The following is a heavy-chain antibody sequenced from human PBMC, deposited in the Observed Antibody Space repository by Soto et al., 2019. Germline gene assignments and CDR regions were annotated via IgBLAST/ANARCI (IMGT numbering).Heavy chain of an antibody. CDR1: GGTFSSYA. V-gene: IGHV1-69*13. CDR3: AGQLRYFDLLSPDYYYGMDV. CDR2: IIPIFGTA. Sequence: SVNVSCKASGGTFSSYAISWVRQAPGQGLEWMGGIIPIFGTANYAQKFQGRVTITADESTSTAYMELSSLRSEDTAVYYCAGQLRYFDLLSPDYYYGMDVWGQGTTVTVSS. D-gene: IGHD3-9*01. J-gene: IGHJ6*02.